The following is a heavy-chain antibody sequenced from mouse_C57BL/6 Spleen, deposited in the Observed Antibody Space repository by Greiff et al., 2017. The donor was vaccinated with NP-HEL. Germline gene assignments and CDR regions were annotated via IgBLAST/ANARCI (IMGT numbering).Heavy chain of an antibody. Sequence: DVQLQESGGGLVKPGGSLKLSCAASGFTFSSYAMSWVRQTPEKRLEWVATISDGGSYTDYPDNVKGRYTISRDNAKNNLYLQMSHLKSEDTAMYYCARDEVYGYDGGYAMDYWGQGTSVTVSS. CDR3: ARDEVYGYDGGYAMDY. CDR2: ISDGGSYT. CDR1: GFTFSSYA. J-gene: IGHJ4*01. V-gene: IGHV5-4*01. D-gene: IGHD2-2*01.